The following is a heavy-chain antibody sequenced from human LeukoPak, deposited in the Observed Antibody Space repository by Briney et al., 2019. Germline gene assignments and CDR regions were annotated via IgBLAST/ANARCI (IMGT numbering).Heavy chain of an antibody. CDR2: VSYDGSNR. CDR3: ASDTYSSPSYYFDY. CDR1: GFTFSSYT. D-gene: IGHD6-6*01. V-gene: IGHV3-30-3*01. Sequence: GGSLRLSCAASGFTFSSYTMHWVRQAPGKGLEWVAVVSYDGSNRYYADSVKGRFTISRDNSKNTLYLQMNSLRFEDTAICYCASDTYSSPSYYFDYWGQGTLVTVSS. J-gene: IGHJ4*02.